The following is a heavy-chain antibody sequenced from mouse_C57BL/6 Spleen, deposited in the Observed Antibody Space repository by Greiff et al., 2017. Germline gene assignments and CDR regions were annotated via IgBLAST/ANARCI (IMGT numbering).Heavy chain of an antibody. J-gene: IGHJ3*01. CDR3: VRSYYGSSYGFAY. CDR2: IRSKSNNYAT. D-gene: IGHD1-1*01. V-gene: IGHV10-1*01. Sequence: EVQLQQSGGGLVQPKGSLKLSCAASGFSFNTYAMNWVRQAPGKGLEWVARIRSKSNNYATYYADSVKDRFTISRDDSESMLYLQMNNLKTEDTAMYYCVRSYYGSSYGFAYWGQGTLVTVSA. CDR1: GFSFNTYA.